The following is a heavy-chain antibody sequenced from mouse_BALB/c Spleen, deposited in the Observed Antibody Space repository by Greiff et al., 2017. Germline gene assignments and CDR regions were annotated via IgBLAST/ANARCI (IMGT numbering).Heavy chain of an antibody. Sequence: QVQLKESGPELVKPGASVKISCKASGYAFSSSWMNWVKQRPGQGLEWIGRIYPGDGDTNYNGKFKGKATLTADKSSSTAYMQLSSLTSVDSAVYFCARGGDGNYASDYWGQGTTLTVSS. CDR3: ARGGDGNYASDY. J-gene: IGHJ2*01. CDR2: IYPGDGDT. D-gene: IGHD2-1*01. CDR1: GYAFSSSW. V-gene: IGHV1-82*01.